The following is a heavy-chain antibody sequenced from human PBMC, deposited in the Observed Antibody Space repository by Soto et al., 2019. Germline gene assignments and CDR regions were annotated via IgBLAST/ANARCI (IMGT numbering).Heavy chain of an antibody. D-gene: IGHD2-21*02. V-gene: IGHV1-18*01. J-gene: IGHJ4*02. CDR2: ISTYNGNT. CDR3: ARAHHGDYSSDY. Sequence: QVQLVQSGAEVKKPGASVKVSCKASGYTFASYGIIWVRQAPGQGLEWMGWISTYNGNTNYAQKLQGRVTMTTDTSTSTAYMELRRLRSDDTAVYYCARAHHGDYSSDYWGQGTLVTVSS. CDR1: GYTFASYG.